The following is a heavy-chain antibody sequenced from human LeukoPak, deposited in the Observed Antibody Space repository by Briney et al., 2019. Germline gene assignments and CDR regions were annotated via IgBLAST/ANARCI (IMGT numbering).Heavy chain of an antibody. CDR3: ARLGEAVVDVRHAFDI. CDR2: IIPIFGTA. V-gene: IGHV1-69*05. J-gene: IGHJ3*02. Sequence: GASVKVSCKASGGTFSSYAISWVRQAPGQGLEWMGGIIPIFGTANYAQKFQGRVTITTDESTSTAYMELSSLRSEDTAVYYCARLGEAVVDVRHAFDIWGQGTMVTVSS. CDR1: GGTFSSYA. D-gene: IGHD3-16*01.